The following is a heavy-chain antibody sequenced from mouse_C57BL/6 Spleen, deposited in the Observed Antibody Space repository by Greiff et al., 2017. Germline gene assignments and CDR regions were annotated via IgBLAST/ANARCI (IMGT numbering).Heavy chain of an antibody. V-gene: IGHV1-26*01. CDR1: GYPFTDYY. CDR2: INPNNGGT. CDR3: ARGDGYFAY. Sequence: EVQLQQSGPELVKPGASVKISCQASGYPFTDYYMNWVKQSHGKSLEWIGDINPNNGGTSYNQKFKGKATLTVDQSSSTAYMELRSLTSEDSAVYYCARGDGYFAYWGQGTLGTVSA. J-gene: IGHJ3*01. D-gene: IGHD2-3*01.